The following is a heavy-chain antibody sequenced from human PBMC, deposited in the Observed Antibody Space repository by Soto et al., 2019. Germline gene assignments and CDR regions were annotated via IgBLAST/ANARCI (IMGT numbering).Heavy chain of an antibody. CDR1: GQSFSGHS. Sequence: QVQLQQWGAGLVKPSETLSLSCAVYGQSFSGHSWAWIRQPPGKGLEWIGEISESGSTYYNPSLKSRVTISTDTSKNQFSLKLSSVTAADTAAYVCARGSGIVALPGELEDVNYDFWGQGTLVNVSS. CDR2: ISESGST. D-gene: IGHD1-1*01. V-gene: IGHV4-34*01. CDR3: ARGSGIVALPGELEDVNYDF. J-gene: IGHJ4*02.